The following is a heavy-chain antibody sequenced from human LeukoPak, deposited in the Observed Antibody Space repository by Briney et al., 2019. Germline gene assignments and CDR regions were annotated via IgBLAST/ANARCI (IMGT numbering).Heavy chain of an antibody. CDR1: GYTFTSYG. Sequence: GASVKVSCKASGYTFTSYGISWVRQAPGQGLEWMGWISAYNGNTNYAQKLQGRVTMTTDTSTSTAYMELRSLRSDDTAVYYCARDSKYAYYYDSSGAFDIWGQGTMVTVSS. CDR3: ARDSKYAYYYDSSGAFDI. J-gene: IGHJ3*02. V-gene: IGHV1-18*01. D-gene: IGHD3-22*01. CDR2: ISAYNGNT.